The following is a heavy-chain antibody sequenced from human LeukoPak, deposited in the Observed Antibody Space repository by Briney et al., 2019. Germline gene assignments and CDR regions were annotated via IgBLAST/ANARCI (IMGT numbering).Heavy chain of an antibody. CDR1: GFTFSSYW. D-gene: IGHD6-13*01. Sequence: PGGSLRLSCAASGFTFSSYWMSWVRQAPGKGLEWVANIKQDGSEKYYVDSVKGRFTISRDNAKNSLYLQMNSLRAEDTAVYYCPRGEYSGSWYSPHWFDPWGQGTLVTVSS. J-gene: IGHJ5*02. CDR3: PRGEYSGSWYSPHWFDP. CDR2: IKQDGSEK. V-gene: IGHV3-7*01.